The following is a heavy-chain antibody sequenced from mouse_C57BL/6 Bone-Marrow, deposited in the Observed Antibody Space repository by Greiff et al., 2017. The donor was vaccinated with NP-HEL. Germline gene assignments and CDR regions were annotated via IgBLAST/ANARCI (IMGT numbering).Heavy chain of an antibody. D-gene: IGHD1-1*01. CDR2: ILPGSGST. J-gene: IGHJ1*03. CDR3: ASSINTVVARYWYFDV. V-gene: IGHV1-9*01. Sequence: QVQLQQSGAELMKPGASVKLSCKATGYTFTGYWIEWVKQRPGHGLEWIGEILPGSGSTNYNEKFKGKATFTADTSSNTAYMPLSSLTTEDSAIYYCASSINTVVARYWYFDVWGTGTTLTVSS. CDR1: GYTFTGYW.